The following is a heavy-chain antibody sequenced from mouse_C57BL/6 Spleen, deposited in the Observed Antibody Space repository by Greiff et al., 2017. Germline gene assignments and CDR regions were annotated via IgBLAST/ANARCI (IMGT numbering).Heavy chain of an antibody. CDR1: GFTFSDYY. CDR2: INYDGSST. J-gene: IGHJ4*01. Sequence: EVQVVESEGGLVQPGSSMKLSCTASGFTFSDYYMAWVRQVPEKGLEWVANINYDGSSTYYLDSLKSRFIISRDNAKNILYLQMSSLKSEDTATYYCARGGYYVGYYAMDYWGQGTSVTVSS. V-gene: IGHV5-16*01. CDR3: ARGGYYVGYYAMDY. D-gene: IGHD2-3*01.